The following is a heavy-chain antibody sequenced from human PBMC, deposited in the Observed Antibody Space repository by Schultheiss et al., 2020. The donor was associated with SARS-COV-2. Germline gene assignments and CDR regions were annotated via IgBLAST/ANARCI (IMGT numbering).Heavy chain of an antibody. CDR1: GYTFTSYA. Sequence: ASVKVSCKASGYTFTSYAMHWVRQAPGQRLEWMGWIVVGSGNTNYAQKFQERVTITRDTSTSTVYMELSSLRSEDTAVYYCARGGGWPTGTRWFDPWGQGTLVTVSS. CDR3: ARGGGWPTGTRWFDP. J-gene: IGHJ5*02. D-gene: IGHD6-19*01. V-gene: IGHV1-3*01. CDR2: IVVGSGNT.